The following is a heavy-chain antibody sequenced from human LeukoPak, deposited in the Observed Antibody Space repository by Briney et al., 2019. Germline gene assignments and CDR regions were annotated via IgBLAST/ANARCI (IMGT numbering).Heavy chain of an antibody. D-gene: IGHD7-27*01. CDR1: GFTFSSYW. J-gene: IGHJ4*02. Sequence: GGSLRLSCVASGFTFSSYWMYWVRQDPGKGLVWVSGMKGDGRDITYADSVKGRFTISRDNAKNTVYLQMNSLRAEDTGVYYCARDLRAPPGYWGQGTLVTVSS. CDR2: MKGDGRDI. CDR3: ARDLRAPPGY. V-gene: IGHV3-74*01.